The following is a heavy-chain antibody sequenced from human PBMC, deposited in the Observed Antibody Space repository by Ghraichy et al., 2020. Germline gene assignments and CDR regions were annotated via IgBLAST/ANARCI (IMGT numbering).Heavy chain of an antibody. CDR1: GFTFSSYS. V-gene: IGHV3-21*01. CDR2: ISSSSSYI. CDR3: ARGGLLWVSDCSSTSCYSPGNWFDP. J-gene: IGHJ5*02. D-gene: IGHD2-2*01. Sequence: GGSLRLSCAASGFTFSSYSMNWVRQAPGKGLEWVSSISSSSSYIYYADSVKGRFTISRDNAKNSLYLQMNSLRAEDTAVYYCARGGLLWVSDCSSTSCYSPGNWFDPWGQGTLVTVSS.